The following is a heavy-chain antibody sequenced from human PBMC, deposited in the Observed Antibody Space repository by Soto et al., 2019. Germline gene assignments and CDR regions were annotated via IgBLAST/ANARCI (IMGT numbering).Heavy chain of an antibody. J-gene: IGHJ4*02. V-gene: IGHV3-33*01. Sequence: GGSLILSCAASGFTFSSDGMHWVRQAPGKGLEWVAVIWYDGSNKYYADSVKGRFTISRDNSKNTLYLQMNSLRAEDTAVYYCARDSSGSVYYFDYWGQGTLVAVSS. CDR2: IWYDGSNK. D-gene: IGHD3-22*01. CDR1: GFTFSSDG. CDR3: ARDSSGSVYYFDY.